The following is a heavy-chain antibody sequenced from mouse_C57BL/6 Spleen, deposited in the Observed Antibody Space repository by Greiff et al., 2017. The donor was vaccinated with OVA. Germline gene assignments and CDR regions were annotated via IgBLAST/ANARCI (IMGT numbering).Heavy chain of an antibody. D-gene: IGHD1-1*01. J-gene: IGHJ3*01. CDR3: AIYAWFAY. CDR2: INPNNGGT. CDR1: GYTFTDYN. Sequence: VQLKQSGPELVKPGASVKMSCKASGYTFTDYNMHWVKQSHGKSLEWIGYINPNNGGTSYNQKFKGKAALTVNKSSSTAYMELRSLTSEDSAVYYCAIYAWFAYWGQGTLVTVSA. V-gene: IGHV1-22*01.